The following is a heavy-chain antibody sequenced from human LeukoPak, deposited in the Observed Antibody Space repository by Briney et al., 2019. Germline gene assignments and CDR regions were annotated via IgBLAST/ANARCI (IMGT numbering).Heavy chain of an antibody. CDR2: ISVNGGTT. V-gene: IGHV3-23*01. CDR1: GFTFSSYA. Sequence: GSLRLSCAASGFTFSSYAMTWVRQAPGKGLEWVSSISVNGGTTYYADSVKGRFTISRDSSKNTLYLQMNSLRAEDTAVYYCVKGGGNVRRYFEYWGQGTLVTVSS. J-gene: IGHJ4*02. D-gene: IGHD4-23*01. CDR3: VKGGGNVRRYFEY.